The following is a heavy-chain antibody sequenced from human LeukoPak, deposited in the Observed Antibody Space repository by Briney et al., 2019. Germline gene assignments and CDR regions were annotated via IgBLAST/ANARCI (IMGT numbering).Heavy chain of an antibody. CDR3: ARIYSRGWSLDS. CDR2: MYTTGST. V-gene: IGHV4-4*07. D-gene: IGHD6-19*01. Sequence: SETLSLTCTVSGDSITNYYWAWIRQSAGKGLEWIGRMYTTGSTNYSPSFESRVTMPRDASKNQFSLRLNSVTAADTAIYYCARIYSRGWSLDSWGPGTLVTVSS. J-gene: IGHJ4*02. CDR1: GDSITNYY.